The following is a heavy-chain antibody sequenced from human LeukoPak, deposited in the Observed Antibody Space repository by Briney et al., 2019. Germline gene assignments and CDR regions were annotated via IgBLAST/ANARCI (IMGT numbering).Heavy chain of an antibody. CDR2: IYYSGST. CDR3: ARHKGDSGYDFGAFDI. Sequence: PSETLSLTCTVSGGSISSYYWSWIRQPPGEGLEWIGYIYYSGSTNYNPSLKSRVTISVDTSKNQFSLKLSSVTAADTAVYYCARHKGDSGYDFGAFDIWGQGTMVTVSS. D-gene: IGHD5-12*01. J-gene: IGHJ3*02. CDR1: GGSISSYY. V-gene: IGHV4-59*08.